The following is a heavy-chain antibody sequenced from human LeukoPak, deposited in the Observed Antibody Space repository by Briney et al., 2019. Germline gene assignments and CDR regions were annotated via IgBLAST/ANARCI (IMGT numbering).Heavy chain of an antibody. D-gene: IGHD6-19*01. J-gene: IGHJ4*02. CDR2: ISGSGGST. V-gene: IGHV3-23*01. CDR3: AKPGEQWLVLDY. CDR1: GFTFSSYA. Sequence: GGSLRLSCAASGFTFSSYAMSWVRQAPGKGLEWVSAISGSGGSTYYADSVKGRFTISRDNSKNALYLQMNSLRAEDTAVYYCAKPGEQWLVLDYWGQGTLVTVSS.